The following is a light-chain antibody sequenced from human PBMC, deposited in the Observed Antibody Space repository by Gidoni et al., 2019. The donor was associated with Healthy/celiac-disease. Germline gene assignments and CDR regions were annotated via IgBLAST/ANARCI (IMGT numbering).Light chain of an antibody. CDR1: RGLLHSNGYNY. CDR3: MQALQTPKT. V-gene: IGKV2-28*01. CDR2: LGS. J-gene: IGKJ1*01. Sequence: DIVMTQSPLSLPVTPGEPASSSCRSSRGLLHSNGYNYLAWYLQKPGQSPQLLIYLGSTRASGVPERFSGSGSGTDFTLKISRVEAEDVGVYYCMQALQTPKTFGQGTKVEIK.